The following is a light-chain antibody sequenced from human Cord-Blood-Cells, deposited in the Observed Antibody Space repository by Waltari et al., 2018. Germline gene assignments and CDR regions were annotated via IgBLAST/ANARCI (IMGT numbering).Light chain of an antibody. CDR2: AAS. CDR3: QQSYRTPPWT. Sequence: DIQMTQSPSSLSASVGDRVTITCRASQSISSYLNWYQQKPGKAPKLLIYAASSLQSGVPSKFSGSGSGTDFTLTISSLQPEDFATYYCQQSYRTPPWTVGQGTKVEIK. V-gene: IGKV1-39*01. J-gene: IGKJ1*01. CDR1: QSISSY.